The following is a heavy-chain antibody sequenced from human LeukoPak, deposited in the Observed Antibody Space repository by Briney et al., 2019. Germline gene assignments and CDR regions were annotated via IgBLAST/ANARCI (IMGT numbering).Heavy chain of an antibody. CDR2: INPNNGVT. D-gene: IGHD6-13*01. Sequence: ASVKVSCKASGYTFTSYYMHWVRQAPGQGLEWMGWINPNNGVTSYAQKFQGRVTMTRDTSIRTAYMELSSLRSDDTAVYYCARDKVAAAGLQADDYYYYYMDVWGEGTTVTVSS. CDR3: ARDKVAAAGLQADDYYYYYMDV. V-gene: IGHV1-2*02. CDR1: GYTFTSYY. J-gene: IGHJ6*03.